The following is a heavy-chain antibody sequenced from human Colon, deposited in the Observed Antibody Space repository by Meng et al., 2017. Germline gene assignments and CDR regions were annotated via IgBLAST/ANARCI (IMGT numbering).Heavy chain of an antibody. CDR3: ARQGSGTVWALF. J-gene: IGHJ4*02. V-gene: IGHV3-74*01. CDR2: ISADGSST. CDR1: GFTFSSYW. D-gene: IGHD3-10*01. Sequence: GQSMSLSCATSGFTFSSYWMHWLRQVPGKGRVWVSRISADGSSTDYADSVKGRFTISRDRAKKTVYLQMNSLRADDTAVYFCARQGSGTVWALFWGQGTLVTVSS.